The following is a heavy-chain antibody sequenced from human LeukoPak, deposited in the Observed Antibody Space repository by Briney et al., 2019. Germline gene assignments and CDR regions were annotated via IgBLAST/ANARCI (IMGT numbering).Heavy chain of an antibody. D-gene: IGHD2-2*01. CDR1: GFTFSSYS. Sequence: GGSLRLSCAASGFTFSSYSMNWVRQAPGKGLEWVSSISSSSSYIYYADSVKGRFTISRDNAKNSLYPQMNSLRAEDTAVYYCARHPRTPNQYQPYYFDYWGQGTLVTVSS. J-gene: IGHJ4*02. V-gene: IGHV3-21*01. CDR3: ARHPRTPNQYQPYYFDY. CDR2: ISSSSSYI.